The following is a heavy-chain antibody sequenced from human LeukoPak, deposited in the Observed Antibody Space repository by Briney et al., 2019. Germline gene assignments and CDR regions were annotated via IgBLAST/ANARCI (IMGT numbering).Heavy chain of an antibody. CDR2: INPNSGGT. CDR1: GYTFTGYY. J-gene: IGHJ4*02. CDR3: ARDYYDSSGYGTSDY. V-gene: IGHV1-2*02. D-gene: IGHD3-22*01. Sequence: GASVKVSCKASGYTFTGYYMHWVRQAPGQGLEWMGWINPNSGGTNYAQKFQGRVTMTRDTSISTAYMELSRLRSDDTAVYYCARDYYDSSGYGTSDYWGQGTLVTVSS.